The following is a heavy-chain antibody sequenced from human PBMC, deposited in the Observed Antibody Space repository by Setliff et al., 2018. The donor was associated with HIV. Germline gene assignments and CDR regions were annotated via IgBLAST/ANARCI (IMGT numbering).Heavy chain of an antibody. CDR3: ARDRFRGGVGTGLAEY. J-gene: IGHJ4*02. V-gene: IGHV3-21*01. Sequence: PGGSLRLACTASGFTFSSYSMKWVRQAPGKGLEWVVSFSRGSSYIYYAESGKGRFTISRDNAKNTLYLQMNGLSSEDTSVYYCARDRFRGGVGTGLAEYWGQGTVVTVSS. D-gene: IGHD3-16*01. CDR2: FSRGSSYI. CDR1: GFTFSSYS.